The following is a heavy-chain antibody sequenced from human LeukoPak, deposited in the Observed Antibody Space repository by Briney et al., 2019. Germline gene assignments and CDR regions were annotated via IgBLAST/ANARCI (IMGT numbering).Heavy chain of an antibody. V-gene: IGHV1-2*02. CDR2: INPNSGGT. D-gene: IGHD1-20*01. Sequence: ASVKVSCKASGGTFSSYAISWVRQAPGQGLEWMGWINPNSGGTNYAQKFQGRVTMTRDTFISTAYMELSRLRSDDTAVYYCARQRRITGTAFYYMDVWGKGTTVTVSS. J-gene: IGHJ6*03. CDR1: GGTFSSYA. CDR3: ARQRRITGTAFYYMDV.